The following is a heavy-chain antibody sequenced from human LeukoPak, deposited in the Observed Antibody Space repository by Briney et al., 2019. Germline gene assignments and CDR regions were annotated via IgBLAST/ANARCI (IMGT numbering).Heavy chain of an antibody. V-gene: IGHV5-51*01. Sequence: GESLKISCKGSGYSFTSYWIGWVRQMPGKGLEWMGIIYPSDSDTRYSPSFQGQVTISADKSITTSYLQWGSLKASDSAMYYCARGGSRPGNWFDPWGQGTLVTVSS. D-gene: IGHD6-13*01. J-gene: IGHJ5*02. CDR3: ARGGSRPGNWFDP. CDR2: IYPSDSDT. CDR1: GYSFTSYW.